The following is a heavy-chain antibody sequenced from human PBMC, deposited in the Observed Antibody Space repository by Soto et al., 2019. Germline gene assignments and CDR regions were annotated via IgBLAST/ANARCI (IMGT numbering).Heavy chain of an antibody. CDR3: ARAHVDTAMVTGDY. CDR1: GGTFSSYT. Sequence: QVQLVQSGAEVKKPGSSVKVSCKASGGTFSSYTISWVRQAPGQGLEWMGRIIPILGIANYAQKFQGRVTITANKSTSTAYMELSSLRSEDTAVYYCARAHVDTAMVTGDYWGQGTLVTVSS. V-gene: IGHV1-69*02. CDR2: IIPILGIA. D-gene: IGHD5-18*01. J-gene: IGHJ4*02.